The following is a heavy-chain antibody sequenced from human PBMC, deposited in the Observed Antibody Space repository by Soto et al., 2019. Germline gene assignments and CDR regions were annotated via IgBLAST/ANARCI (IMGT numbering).Heavy chain of an antibody. Sequence: QVHLVQSGAEVKKPGASVKVSCKASGYTFTAYPMHWVRQAPGQRLEWMGWINAANGDTGYSQKFHDRVTFTRDTSATTVYMELSSLTSEDTAVYYWARKDYYCEGVYYFDHWGQGTLVTVSS. CDR3: ARKDYYCEGVYYFDH. CDR2: INAANGDT. D-gene: IGHD2-21*02. J-gene: IGHJ4*02. CDR1: GYTFTAYP. V-gene: IGHV1-3*01.